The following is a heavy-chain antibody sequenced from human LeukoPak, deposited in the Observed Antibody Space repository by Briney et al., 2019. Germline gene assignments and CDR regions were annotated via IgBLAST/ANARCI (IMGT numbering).Heavy chain of an antibody. V-gene: IGHV1-46*01. J-gene: IGHJ3*02. CDR1: GYTFTSYY. Sequence: ASVKVSCKASGYTFTSYYMHWVRQAPGQGLGWMGIINPSGGSTSYAQKFQGRVTMTRDTPTSTVYMELSSLRSEDTAVYYCASNSGYDRVLWIWGQGTMVTVSS. D-gene: IGHD5-12*01. CDR2: INPSGGST. CDR3: ASNSGYDRVLWI.